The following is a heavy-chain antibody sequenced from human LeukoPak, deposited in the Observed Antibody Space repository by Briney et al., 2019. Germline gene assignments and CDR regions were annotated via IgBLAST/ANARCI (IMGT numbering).Heavy chain of an antibody. V-gene: IGHV4-39*07. CDR2: FYSWGSP. CDR3: ARDSPDYYGSGSYWDY. CDR1: GGSISSSSYY. D-gene: IGHD3-10*01. Sequence: SETLSLTCTVSGGSISSSSYYWGWIRQSPGKGLEWIGTFYSWGSPYYNPSLKSRVTISADTSKNQFSLKFNSVTAADTAVYYCARDSPDYYGSGSYWDYWGQGTLVTVSS. J-gene: IGHJ4*02.